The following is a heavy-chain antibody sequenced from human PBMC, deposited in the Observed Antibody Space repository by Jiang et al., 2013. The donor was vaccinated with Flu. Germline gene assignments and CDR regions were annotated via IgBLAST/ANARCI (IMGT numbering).Heavy chain of an antibody. Sequence: VQLVESGGGLVQPGGSLRLSCAASGFTFSSHWMHWVRQAPGKGLVWVSRINSDGSRINYADSVKGRFTISRDNAKNTLYLQMNSLRAEDTAVYYCASAQVGANNWFDPWGQGTLVTVSS. D-gene: IGHD1-26*01. CDR2: INSDGSRI. CDR3: ASAQVGANNWFDP. J-gene: IGHJ5*02. V-gene: IGHV3-74*01. CDR1: GFTFSSHW.